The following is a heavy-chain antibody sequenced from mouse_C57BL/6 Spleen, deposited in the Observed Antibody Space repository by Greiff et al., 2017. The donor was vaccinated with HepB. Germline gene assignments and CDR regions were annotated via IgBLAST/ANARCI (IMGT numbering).Heavy chain of an antibody. V-gene: IGHV1-64*01. Sequence: QVQLKQPGAELVKPGASVKLSCKASGYTFTSYWLHWVKRRPGQGLEWIGMIHPNSGSTNYNEKFKSKATLTVDKSSSTAYMQLSSLTSEDSAVYYCAREAAQAAFAYWGQGTLVTVSA. J-gene: IGHJ3*01. CDR3: AREAAQAAFAY. D-gene: IGHD3-2*02. CDR2: IHPNSGST. CDR1: GYTFTSYW.